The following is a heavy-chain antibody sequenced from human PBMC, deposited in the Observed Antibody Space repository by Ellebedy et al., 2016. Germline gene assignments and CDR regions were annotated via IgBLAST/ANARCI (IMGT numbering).Heavy chain of an antibody. D-gene: IGHD6-13*01. CDR1: GGSFSGYY. J-gene: IGHJ4*02. CDR2: INHSGST. Sequence: SETLSLTXAVYGGSFSGYYWSWIRQPPGKGLEWIGEINHSGSTNYNPSLKSRVTISVDTSKKQFSLKLNSVTAADTAVYYCANSSQQLAPSRPDYWGQGTLVTVSS. CDR3: ANSSQQLAPSRPDY. V-gene: IGHV4-34*01.